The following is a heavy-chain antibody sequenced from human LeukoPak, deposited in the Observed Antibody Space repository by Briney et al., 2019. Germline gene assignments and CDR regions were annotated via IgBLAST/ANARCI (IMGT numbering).Heavy chain of an antibody. Sequence: SETLSLTCTVSGGSISSGGYYWSWIRQPPGKGLEWIGYIYHSGSTNYNPSLKSRVTISVDTSKNQFSLKLSSVTAADTVVYYCANGYSYGNFDYWGQGTLVTVSS. CDR3: ANGYSYGNFDY. J-gene: IGHJ4*02. V-gene: IGHV4-30-2*01. D-gene: IGHD5-18*01. CDR1: GGSISSGGYY. CDR2: IYHSGST.